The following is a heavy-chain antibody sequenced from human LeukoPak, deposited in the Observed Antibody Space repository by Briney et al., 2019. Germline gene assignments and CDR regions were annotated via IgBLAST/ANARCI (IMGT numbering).Heavy chain of an antibody. J-gene: IGHJ6*02. CDR1: GGTFSSYT. Sequence: PVASVKVSCKASGGTFSSYTISWVRQAPGQGLEWMGRIIPILGIANYAQKFQGRVTITADKSTSTAYMELSSLRSEDTAVYSWARGTELTSGGMDVWGQGTTVTVSS. CDR3: ARGTELTSGGMDV. D-gene: IGHD1-1*01. CDR2: IIPILGIA. V-gene: IGHV1-69*02.